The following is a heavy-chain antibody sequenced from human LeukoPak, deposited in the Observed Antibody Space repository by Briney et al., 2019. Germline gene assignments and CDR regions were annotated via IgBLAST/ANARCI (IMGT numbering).Heavy chain of an antibody. CDR1: GGSISSSSYY. D-gene: IGHD5-18*01. CDR2: VCYSGNP. V-gene: IGHV4-39*01. Sequence: SGTLSLTCTVSGGSISSSSYYWGWIRQPPGRGLEWIGSVCYSGNPYYNPSLKRRVTISVDTSKNQFSLKLSSVTAADTAVYYCARQSTAMGAFDYWGQGTLVPVSS. CDR3: ARQSTAMGAFDY. J-gene: IGHJ4*02.